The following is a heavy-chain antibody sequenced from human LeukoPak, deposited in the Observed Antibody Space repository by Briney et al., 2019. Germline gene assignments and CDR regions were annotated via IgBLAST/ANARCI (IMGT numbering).Heavy chain of an antibody. J-gene: IGHJ2*01. CDR2: ISPNTGTT. D-gene: IGHD3-22*01. CDR1: GYTFTKYG. Sequence: ASVKVSCKASGYTFTKYGISWVRQAPGQGLEWMGWISPNTGTTYYEQKLQGRVTMTRDTSTSTAYMELRSLRSDDTAVYYCARETYFYDTSGLNLWYFDLWGRGTLVTVSP. V-gene: IGHV1-18*01. CDR3: ARETYFYDTSGLNLWYFDL.